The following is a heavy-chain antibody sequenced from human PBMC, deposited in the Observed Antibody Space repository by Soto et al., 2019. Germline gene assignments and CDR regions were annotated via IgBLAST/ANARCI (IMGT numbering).Heavy chain of an antibody. D-gene: IGHD1-26*01. J-gene: IGHJ6*02. Sequence: GGSLRLSCAASGFTFSSYAMHWVRQAPGKGLEWVAVISYDGSNKYYADSVKGRFTISRDNSKNTLYLQMNSLRAEDTAVYYCARDRGRHHYYYSGMDVWGQGTTVTVSS. CDR3: ARDRGRHHYYYSGMDV. CDR1: GFTFSSYA. CDR2: ISYDGSNK. V-gene: IGHV3-30-3*01.